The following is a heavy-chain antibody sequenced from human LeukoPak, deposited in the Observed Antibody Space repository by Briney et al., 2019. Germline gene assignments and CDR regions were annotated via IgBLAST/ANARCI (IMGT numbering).Heavy chain of an antibody. CDR1: GFTFSTYA. Sequence: PGGSLRLSCAASGFTFSTYAMSWVRQTPGKGLEWVSAISGSGGSTYYADSVKGRFTISRDNSKNTLYPQMNSLRAEDTAVYYCAKLGRYFDWFGYWGQGTLVTVSS. V-gene: IGHV3-23*01. J-gene: IGHJ4*02. D-gene: IGHD3-9*01. CDR2: ISGSGGST. CDR3: AKLGRYFDWFGY.